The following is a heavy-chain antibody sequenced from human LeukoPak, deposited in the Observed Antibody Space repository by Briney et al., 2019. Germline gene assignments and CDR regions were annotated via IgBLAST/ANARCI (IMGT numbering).Heavy chain of an antibody. CDR1: GYTFTGYY. J-gene: IGHJ6*03. Sequence: ASVKVSCKASGYTFTGYYMHWVRQAPGQGLEWMGRINPNSGGTNYAQKFQGRVTMTRDTSISTAYMELSRLRSDDTAVYYCARGRPDYSNYYYYYMDVWGKGTTVTVSS. V-gene: IGHV1-2*06. D-gene: IGHD4-11*01. CDR3: ARGRPDYSNYYYYYMDV. CDR2: INPNSGGT.